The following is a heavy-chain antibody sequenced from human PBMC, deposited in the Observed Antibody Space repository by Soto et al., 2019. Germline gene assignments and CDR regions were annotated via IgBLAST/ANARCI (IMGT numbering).Heavy chain of an antibody. J-gene: IGHJ6*02. CDR3: ARGRWLQGDYYYYGMDV. D-gene: IGHD5-12*01. V-gene: IGHV1-69*13. CDR2: IIPIFGTA. CDR1: GGTFSSYA. Sequence: SVKVSCKASGGTFSSYAISWVRQAPGQGLEWMGGIIPIFGTANYAQKFQGRVTITADESTSTAYMELSSLRSEDTAVYYCARGRWLQGDYYYYGMDVRGQGTTVTVSS.